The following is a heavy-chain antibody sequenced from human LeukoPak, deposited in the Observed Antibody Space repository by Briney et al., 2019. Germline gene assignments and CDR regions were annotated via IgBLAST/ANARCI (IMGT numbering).Heavy chain of an antibody. CDR2: IWYDGSNK. D-gene: IGHD1-26*01. CDR3: AKNRLRGSYYFDD. CDR1: GFTFSSYG. V-gene: IGHV3-30*02. J-gene: IGHJ4*02. Sequence: GGSLRLSCAASGFTFSSYGMHWVRQAPGKGLEWVAVIWYDGSNKYYADSVKGRFTISRDNSKNSLYLQMDSLGTEDTAVYYCAKNRLRGSYYFDDWGQGTLVTVSS.